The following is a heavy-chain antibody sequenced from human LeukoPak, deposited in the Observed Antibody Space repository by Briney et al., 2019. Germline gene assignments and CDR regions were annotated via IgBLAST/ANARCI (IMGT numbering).Heavy chain of an antibody. D-gene: IGHD3-22*01. CDR1: GYAFTNYF. Sequence: ASVKVSCKASGYAFTNYFIHWVRQAPGQGLEWMGWINTNTGNPTYAQGLTGRFVFSLDTSVSTAYLQISSLKAEDTAVYYCASNYYDSSGYLWTRFYWGQGTLVTVSS. CDR2: INTNTGNP. J-gene: IGHJ4*02. CDR3: ASNYYDSSGYLWTRFY. V-gene: IGHV7-4-1*02.